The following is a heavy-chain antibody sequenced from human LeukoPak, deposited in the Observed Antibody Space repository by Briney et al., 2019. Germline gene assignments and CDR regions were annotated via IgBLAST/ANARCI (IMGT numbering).Heavy chain of an antibody. V-gene: IGHV1-69-2*01. J-gene: IGHJ4*02. CDR1: GYTFTDYY. CDR2: VDPEDGET. CDR3: ARVIAAAGTSNDY. D-gene: IGHD6-13*01. Sequence: ASVKVSCKVSGYTFTDYYMHWVPQAPGKGLECLGLVDPEDGETISEEKFQGRVSITADTSTDTAYMELSSLRSEDTSVYYCARVIAAAGTSNDYWGQGTLVTVSS.